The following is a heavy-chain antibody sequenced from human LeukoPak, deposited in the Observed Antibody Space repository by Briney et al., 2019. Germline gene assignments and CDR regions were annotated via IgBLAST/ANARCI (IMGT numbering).Heavy chain of an antibody. CDR2: ISGDGGST. CDR3: AKDISDAYIATDFDY. CDR1: GSTFDDYA. J-gene: IGHJ4*02. D-gene: IGHD3-16*01. V-gene: IGHV3-43*02. Sequence: GGSLRLSCAASGSTFDDYAMHWVRQAPGKGLEWVSLISGDGGSTYYADSVKGRFTISRDNSKNSLYLQMNSLRTEDTALYYCAKDISDAYIATDFDYWGQGTLVTVSS.